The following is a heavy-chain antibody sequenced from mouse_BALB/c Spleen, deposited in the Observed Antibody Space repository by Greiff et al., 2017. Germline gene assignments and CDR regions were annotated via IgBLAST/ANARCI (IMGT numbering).Heavy chain of an antibody. Sequence: EVQLKESGGGLVKPGGSLKLSCAASGFTFSDYYMYWVRQTPEKRLEWVATISDGGSYTYYPDSVKGRFTISRDNAKNNLYLQMSSLKSEDTAMYYCARDRGITTRGYAMDYWGQGTSVTVSS. V-gene: IGHV5-4*02. CDR2: ISDGGSYT. CDR3: ARDRGITTRGYAMDY. D-gene: IGHD1-1*01. CDR1: GFTFSDYY. J-gene: IGHJ4*01.